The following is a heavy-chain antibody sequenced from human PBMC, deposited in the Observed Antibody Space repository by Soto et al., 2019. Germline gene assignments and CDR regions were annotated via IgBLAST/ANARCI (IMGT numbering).Heavy chain of an antibody. CDR3: ARTYCISTSCYSYYGMDV. V-gene: IGHV1-3*01. D-gene: IGHD2-2*02. J-gene: IGHJ6*02. Sequence: ASVKVSCKASGYTFTSYAMHWVRQAPGQRLEWMGWINAGNGNTKYSQKFQGRVTITRDTSTSTSYLELSSLTSDDTAVYYCARTYCISTSCYSYYGMDVWGQGTTVTVSS. CDR1: GYTFTSYA. CDR2: INAGNGNT.